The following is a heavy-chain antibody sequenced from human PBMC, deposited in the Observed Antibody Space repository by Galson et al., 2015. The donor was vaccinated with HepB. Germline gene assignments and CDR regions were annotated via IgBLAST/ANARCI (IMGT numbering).Heavy chain of an antibody. J-gene: IGHJ4*02. CDR2: ISYDGSNK. CDR1: GFTFSSYG. CDR3: AKVGGGSLGPDY. Sequence: SLRLSCAASGFTFSSYGMHWVRQAPGKGLEWVAVISYDGSNKYYADSVKGRFTISRDNSKNTLYLQMNSLRAKDTAVYYCAKVGGGSLGPDYWGQGTLVTVSS. D-gene: IGHD2-15*01. V-gene: IGHV3-30*18.